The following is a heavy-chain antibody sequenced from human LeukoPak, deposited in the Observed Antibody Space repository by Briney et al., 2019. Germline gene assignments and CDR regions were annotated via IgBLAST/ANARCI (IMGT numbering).Heavy chain of an antibody. CDR2: IYYSGST. CDR1: GGSISSGGYY. Sequence: TSETLSLTCPVSGGSISSGGYYWSWIRQHPGKGLEWIGYIYYSGSTYYNPSLKSRVTISVDTSKNQFSLKLSSVTAADTAVYYCARHGYSSGWFLWGQGTLVTVSS. D-gene: IGHD6-19*01. CDR3: ARHGYSSGWFL. V-gene: IGHV4-31*03. J-gene: IGHJ4*02.